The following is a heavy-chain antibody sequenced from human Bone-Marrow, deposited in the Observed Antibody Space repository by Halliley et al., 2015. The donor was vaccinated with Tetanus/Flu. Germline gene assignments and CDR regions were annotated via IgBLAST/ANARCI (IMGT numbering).Heavy chain of an antibody. D-gene: IGHD3-10*01. Sequence: SLRLSCAVSGPSVSSNYMSWFRQPPGKGLEWVSVLYSGGVTFFADSVKGRFTISRDDSRNTLYLQMNNLRAEDTAVYFCARDGRRFGDLTLDYWGQGTLVTVSS. CDR3: ARDGRRFGDLTLDY. CDR1: GPSVSSNY. J-gene: IGHJ4*02. CDR2: LYSGGVT. V-gene: IGHV3-53*01.